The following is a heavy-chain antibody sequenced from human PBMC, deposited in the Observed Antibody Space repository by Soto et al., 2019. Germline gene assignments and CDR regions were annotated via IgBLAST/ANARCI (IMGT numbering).Heavy chain of an antibody. V-gene: IGHV4-38-2*02. CDR1: GYSISSGYY. J-gene: IGHJ4*01. Sequence: PSETMSLTCAVSGYSISSGYYWGWIRQPPGKGLEWIGSIYHSGSTYYNPSLKSRVTISVDTSKNQFSLKLSSVTAADTAVYYCSRDYGAYLYYLDSWDNGTLVTVAP. D-gene: IGHD4-17*01. CDR2: IYHSGST. CDR3: SRDYGAYLYYLDS.